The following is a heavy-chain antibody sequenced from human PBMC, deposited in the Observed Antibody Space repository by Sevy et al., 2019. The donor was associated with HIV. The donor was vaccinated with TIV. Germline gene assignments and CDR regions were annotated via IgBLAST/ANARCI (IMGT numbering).Heavy chain of an antibody. V-gene: IGHV3-30-3*01. D-gene: IGHD3-16*01. CDR3: ARDQQGGIDY. Sequence: GGSLRLSCAVSGFTFSTYAMHWVRQAPGKGLECVAIVSSDGSEINYADSVKGRFTISRDNSRNTLYLQMNSLGTEDTALYYYARDQQGGIDYWGQGTLVTVSS. CDR1: GFTFSTYA. J-gene: IGHJ4*02. CDR2: VSSDGSEI.